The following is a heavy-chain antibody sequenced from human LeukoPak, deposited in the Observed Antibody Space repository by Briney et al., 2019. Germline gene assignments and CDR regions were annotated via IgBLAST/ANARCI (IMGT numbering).Heavy chain of an antibody. V-gene: IGHV3-23*01. Sequence: GGSLRLSCAASGFTFSSYAMNWVRQAPGKGLEWVSGISGSGDSIHYADSVKGRFTISRDNSKNTVYLQMNSLRAEDTAVYYCVRGKATVTPGYFDYWGQGTLVTVSS. CDR1: GFTFSSYA. CDR2: ISGSGDSI. J-gene: IGHJ4*02. D-gene: IGHD4-11*01. CDR3: VRGKATVTPGYFDY.